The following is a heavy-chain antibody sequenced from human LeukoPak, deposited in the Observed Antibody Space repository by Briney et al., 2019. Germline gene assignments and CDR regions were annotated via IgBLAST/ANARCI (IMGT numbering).Heavy chain of an antibody. CDR1: GFTVSSNY. Sequence: PGGSLRLSCAASGFTVSSNYMSWVRQAPGKGLEWVSVIYSGGSTYYADSVKGRFTISRDNAKNSLYLQMNSLRAEDTAVYYCARDSTYDFWSGYYKTLYYFDYWGQGTLVTVSS. CDR2: IYSGGST. J-gene: IGHJ4*02. D-gene: IGHD3-3*01. V-gene: IGHV3-53*01. CDR3: ARDSTYDFWSGYYKTLYYFDY.